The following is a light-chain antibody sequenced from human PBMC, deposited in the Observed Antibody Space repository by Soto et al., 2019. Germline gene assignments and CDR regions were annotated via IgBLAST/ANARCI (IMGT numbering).Light chain of an antibody. CDR2: GAS. CDR1: QSVSSN. V-gene: IGKV3-15*01. CDR3: QQYNNWPPWT. Sequence: EIVVTQSPATLSVSPGERATLSCRASQSVSSNLAWYQQKPGQAPRLLIYGASTRATGIPARFSGSGSGTEFTLTISSLQSEDFAVYYCQQYNNWPPWTFGQWTKVAI. J-gene: IGKJ1*01.